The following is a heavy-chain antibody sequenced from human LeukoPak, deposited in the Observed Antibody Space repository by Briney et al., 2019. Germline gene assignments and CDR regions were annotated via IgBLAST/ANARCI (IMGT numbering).Heavy chain of an antibody. D-gene: IGHD3-10*01. CDR3: ARGPAGSYFHVPDY. J-gene: IGHJ4*02. CDR2: IYYSGST. V-gene: IGHV4-31*03. CDR1: GGFISSGGYY. Sequence: PPQTLSLTCSVSGGFISSGGYYWTWIRQPSGKGLECIGYIYYSGSTYYNPSLKSRISISLDTSKNQFSLKLSSVTAADTAVYYCARGPAGSYFHVPDYWGQGTLVTVSS.